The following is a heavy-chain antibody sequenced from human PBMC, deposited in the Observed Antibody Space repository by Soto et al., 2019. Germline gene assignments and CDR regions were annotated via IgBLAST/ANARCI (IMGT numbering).Heavy chain of an antibody. CDR1: GGSISSYY. CDR3: ARGGDCISTSCYEYDY. V-gene: IGHV4-59*12. D-gene: IGHD2-2*01. J-gene: IGHJ4*02. CDR2: IYHSGST. Sequence: SETLSLTCTVSGGSISSYYWSWIRQPPGKGLEWIGYIYHSGSTYYNPSLKSRVTISVDRSKNQFSLKLSSVTAADTAVYYCARGGDCISTSCYEYDYWGQGTLVTVSS.